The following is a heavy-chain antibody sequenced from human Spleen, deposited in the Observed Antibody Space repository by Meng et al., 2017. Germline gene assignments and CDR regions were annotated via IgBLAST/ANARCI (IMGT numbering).Heavy chain of an antibody. Sequence: SETLSLTCAVYGGSFSGYYWTWLRQPPGKGLEWIGEINHSVRTNYDPSLKSRVTISVDTSKNQFSLKLSSVTAADTAVYYCARGYGSGSYYEYYFDYWGQGTLVTVSS. CDR1: GGSFSGYY. CDR3: ARGYGSGSYYEYYFDY. V-gene: IGHV4-34*01. D-gene: IGHD3-10*01. CDR2: INHSVRT. J-gene: IGHJ4*02.